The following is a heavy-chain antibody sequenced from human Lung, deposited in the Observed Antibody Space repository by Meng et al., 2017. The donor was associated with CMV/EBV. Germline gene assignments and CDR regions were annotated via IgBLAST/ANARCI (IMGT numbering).Heavy chain of an antibody. J-gene: IGHJ4*02. Sequence: ASVKVSXKASGYTFTSYDINWVRQATGQGLEWMGWMNPNSGNTGYAQNFQGRVTMTRNTSISTVYMELSGLRSEDTAVYYCARRRGGSSWGDFDYWGQGTQVTVSS. D-gene: IGHD6-6*01. CDR2: MNPNSGNT. CDR3: ARRRGGSSWGDFDY. CDR1: GYTFTSYD. V-gene: IGHV1-8*01.